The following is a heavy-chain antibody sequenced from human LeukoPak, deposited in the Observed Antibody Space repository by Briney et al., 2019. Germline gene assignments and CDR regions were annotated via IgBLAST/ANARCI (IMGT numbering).Heavy chain of an antibody. J-gene: IGHJ4*02. CDR2: IIPIFGTA. Sequence: SVKVSCRASGGTFSSYAISWVRQAPGQGLEWMGGIIPIFGTANYAQKFQGRVTITADESTSTAYMELSSLRSEDTAVYYCASSIEMATITFDYWGQGTLVTVSS. V-gene: IGHV1-69*13. D-gene: IGHD5-24*01. CDR1: GGTFSSYA. CDR3: ASSIEMATITFDY.